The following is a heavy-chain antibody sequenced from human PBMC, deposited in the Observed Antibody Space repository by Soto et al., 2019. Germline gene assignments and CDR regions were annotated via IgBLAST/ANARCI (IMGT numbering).Heavy chain of an antibody. CDR1: GGSISSYY. D-gene: IGHD2-8*01. Sequence: SETLSLTCTVSGGSISSYYWSWIRQPPGKGLEWIGYIYYSGSTNYNPSLKSRVTISVDTSKNQFSLKLSSVTAADSAVYYCARASNTLMYYFDYWGQGTLVTVSS. J-gene: IGHJ4*02. CDR2: IYYSGST. V-gene: IGHV4-59*01. CDR3: ARASNTLMYYFDY.